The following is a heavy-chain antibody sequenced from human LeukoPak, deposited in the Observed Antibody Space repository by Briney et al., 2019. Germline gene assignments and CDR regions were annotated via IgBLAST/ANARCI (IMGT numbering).Heavy chain of an antibody. Sequence: PGGSLRLSCAASGFTFSSYAMSWVRQAPGKGLEWVSYITLSGTSIYYADSVKGRFTISRDNAKNSLYLQMNTLRAEDTAVYYCASESPSSSSRTLDYWGQGTLVTVSS. CDR2: ITLSGTSI. CDR3: ASESPSSSSRTLDY. J-gene: IGHJ4*02. D-gene: IGHD2-2*01. CDR1: GFTFSSYA. V-gene: IGHV3-48*01.